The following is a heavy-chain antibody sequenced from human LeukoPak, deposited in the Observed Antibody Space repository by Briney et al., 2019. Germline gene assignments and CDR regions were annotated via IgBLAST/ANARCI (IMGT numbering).Heavy chain of an antibody. V-gene: IGHV1-69*05. CDR1: GGTFSSYA. J-gene: IGHJ4*02. CDR2: IIPIFGTA. D-gene: IGHD6-6*01. Sequence: ASVKVSCKASGGTFSSYAISWVRQAPGQGLEWMGGIIPIFGTANYAQKFQGRVTITRDTSASTAYMELSSLRSEDTAVYYCARMSSIAARPPSGFDYWGQGTLVTVSS. CDR3: ARMSSIAARPPSGFDY.